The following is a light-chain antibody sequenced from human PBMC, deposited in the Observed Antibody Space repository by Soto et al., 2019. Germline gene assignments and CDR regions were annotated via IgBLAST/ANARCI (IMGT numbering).Light chain of an antibody. CDR1: QSISTW. J-gene: IGKJ4*01. CDR2: KAS. Sequence: DIQMTQSPSTLSASVGDRVTITCRASQSISTWLAWYQQKPGKAPKLLIYKASRLEGGVPSRFSGSGSATEFNITISSLQPDDFSTYYCQQYNTYPLTFGRGTPVEIK. CDR3: QQYNTYPLT. V-gene: IGKV1-5*03.